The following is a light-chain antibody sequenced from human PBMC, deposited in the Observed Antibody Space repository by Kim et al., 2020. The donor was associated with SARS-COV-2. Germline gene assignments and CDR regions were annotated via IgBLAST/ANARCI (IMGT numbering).Light chain of an antibody. V-gene: IGKV3-15*01. Sequence: EIVMTQSPATLSVSPGERATLSCRASQSVSSNLAWYQQKPGQAPRLLIYGASTRATGIPARFSGSWSGTEFTLTISSLQSEDFAVYYCQQYNNWPPLTFGGGTKVDLK. CDR1: QSVSSN. CDR3: QQYNNWPPLT. J-gene: IGKJ4*01. CDR2: GAS.